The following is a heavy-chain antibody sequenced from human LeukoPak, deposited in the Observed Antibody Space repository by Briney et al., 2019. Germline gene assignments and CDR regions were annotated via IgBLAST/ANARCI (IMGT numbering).Heavy chain of an antibody. V-gene: IGHV3-21*01. J-gene: IGHJ3*02. D-gene: IGHD3-22*01. CDR3: ARSPNYYDSSGAFDI. CDR1: GFTFSSYA. Sequence: GGSLRLSCPASGFTFSSYAMSWVRQAPGKGLEWVSSISSSSSYIYYADSVKGRFTISRDNAKNSLYLQMNSLRAEDTAVYYCARSPNYYDSSGAFDIWGQGTMVTVSS. CDR2: ISSSSSYI.